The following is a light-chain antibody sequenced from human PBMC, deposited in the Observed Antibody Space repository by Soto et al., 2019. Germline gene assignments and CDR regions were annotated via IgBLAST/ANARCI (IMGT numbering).Light chain of an antibody. CDR3: STWDDSLNAVL. J-gene: IGLJ2*01. CDR2: SND. Sequence: QSVLTQPPSASGTPGQRVSISCSGGSSNIGTNTVNWYQHLPGTAPKLLIFSNDERPSGVPDRFSGSKSGTSASLAISGLQSEDEADYYCSTWDDSLNAVLFGGGTKLTVL. CDR1: SSNIGTNT. V-gene: IGLV1-44*01.